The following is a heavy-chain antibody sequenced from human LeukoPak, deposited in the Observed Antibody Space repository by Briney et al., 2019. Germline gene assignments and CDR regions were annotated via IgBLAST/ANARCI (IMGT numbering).Heavy chain of an antibody. CDR3: ARGYCGGDCYGD. D-gene: IGHD2-21*02. CDR2: ISGSSRHI. Sequence: GGSLRLSCAASGFTFSDYFMNWVRQAPGKGLEYVSSISGSSRHIYYADSVKGRFTISRDNTKSSLYLQMNSLRVEDMAVYYCARGYCGGDCYGDWGQGTLVTISS. CDR1: GFTFSDYF. V-gene: IGHV3-21*01. J-gene: IGHJ1*01.